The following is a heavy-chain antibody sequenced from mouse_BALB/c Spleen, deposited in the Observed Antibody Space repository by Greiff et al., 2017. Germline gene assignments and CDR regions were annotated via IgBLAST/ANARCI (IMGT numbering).Heavy chain of an antibody. V-gene: IGHV5-6*01. CDR2: ISSGGSYT. CDR3: ARQGYYDYDGYAMDY. D-gene: IGHD2-4*01. CDR1: GFTFSSYG. J-gene: IGHJ4*01. Sequence: DVQLVESGGDLVKPGGSLKLSCAASGFTFSSYGMSWVRQTPDKRLEWVATISSGGSYTYYPDSVKGRFTISRDNAKNTLYLQMSSLKSEDTAMYYCARQGYYDYDGYAMDYWGQGTSVTVSS.